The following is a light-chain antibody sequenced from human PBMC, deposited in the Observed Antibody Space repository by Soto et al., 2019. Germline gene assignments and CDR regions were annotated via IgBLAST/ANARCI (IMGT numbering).Light chain of an antibody. CDR3: QQYGSSPRT. J-gene: IGKJ1*01. CDR1: QSVSSY. Sequence: EIVLTQSPATLSLSPGERATLSCRASQSVSSYLAWYQQKPGQAPRLLIYDASNRATGIPARFSGSGSGTDFTLTISRLEPEDFAVNYCQQYGSSPRTFGQGTKVDI. CDR2: DAS. V-gene: IGKV3-20*01.